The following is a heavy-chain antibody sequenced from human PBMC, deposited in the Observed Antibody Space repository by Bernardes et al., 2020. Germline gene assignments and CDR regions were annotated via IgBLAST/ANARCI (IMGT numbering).Heavy chain of an antibody. CDR3: VKKTEPVAGQNCFDP. J-gene: IGHJ5*02. V-gene: IGHV3-23*01. Sequence: WGSLRLSCAASGFTFNNYAMTWVRQAPGKGLEWVSLISATGGSTYYADSVKGRFTISRDNSKDTLYLQIHSLRAEDTAIYYCVKKTEPVAGQNCFDPWGQGTLVTVSS. CDR2: ISATGGST. D-gene: IGHD6-19*01. CDR1: GFTFNNYA.